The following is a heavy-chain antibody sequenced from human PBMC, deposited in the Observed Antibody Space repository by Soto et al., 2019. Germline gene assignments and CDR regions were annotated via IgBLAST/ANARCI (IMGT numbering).Heavy chain of an antibody. Sequence: QAQLVQSGAEVKKPGSSVRLSCSTSGGSFSSYTLNWVRQAPGQGLEWLGRIIPVLTITDYAQKSRGRLTITAGKSSNTAYMELTSLRSDDTAVYYCARRRYCGADCYKNYYFGMDVWGQGTTVTVSS. D-gene: IGHD2-21*02. J-gene: IGHJ6*02. CDR2: IIPVLTIT. CDR3: ARRRYCGADCYKNYYFGMDV. CDR1: GGSFSSYT. V-gene: IGHV1-69*02.